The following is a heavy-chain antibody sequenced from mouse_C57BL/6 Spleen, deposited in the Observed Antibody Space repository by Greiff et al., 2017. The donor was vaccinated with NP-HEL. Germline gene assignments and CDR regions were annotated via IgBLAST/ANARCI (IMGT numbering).Heavy chain of an antibody. J-gene: IGHJ4*01. Sequence: QVHVKQSGAELVRPGSSVKLSCKASGYTFTSYWMDWVKQRPGQGLEWIGNIYPSDSETHYNQKFKDKATLTVDISSSTAYMQLSSLTSEDSAVYYCARGLRYAMDYWGQGTSVTVSS. V-gene: IGHV1-61*01. CDR1: GYTFTSYW. CDR2: IYPSDSET. D-gene: IGHD1-1*01. CDR3: ARGLRYAMDY.